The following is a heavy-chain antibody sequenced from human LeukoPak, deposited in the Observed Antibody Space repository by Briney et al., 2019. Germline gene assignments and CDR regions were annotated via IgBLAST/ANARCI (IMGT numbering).Heavy chain of an antibody. Sequence: GPSLTLSCAASGFTVSSNYMSSVRHAPGKWLGWVSVIYSGGTAYYADSVKGRFTISRDNSKNTLYLQMSRLRAEDTAVYYCARAAGGHYYDSSGYLNYWGQGTLVTVSS. V-gene: IGHV3-53*01. CDR2: IYSGGTA. D-gene: IGHD3-22*01. CDR1: GFTVSSNY. J-gene: IGHJ4*02. CDR3: ARAAGGHYYDSSGYLNY.